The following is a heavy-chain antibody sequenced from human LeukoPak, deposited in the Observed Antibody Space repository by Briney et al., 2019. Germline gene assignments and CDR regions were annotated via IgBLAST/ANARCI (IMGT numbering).Heavy chain of an antibody. CDR1: GGTFSSYA. Sequence: SVKVSCEASGGTFSSYAISWVRQAPGQGLEWMGRIIPILGIANYAQKFQGRVTITADKSTGTAYMELSSLRSEDTAVYYCALSGAKLLAAAGNPPDYWGQGTLVTVSS. CDR2: IIPILGIA. D-gene: IGHD6-13*01. J-gene: IGHJ4*02. V-gene: IGHV1-69*04. CDR3: ALSGAKLLAAAGNPPDY.